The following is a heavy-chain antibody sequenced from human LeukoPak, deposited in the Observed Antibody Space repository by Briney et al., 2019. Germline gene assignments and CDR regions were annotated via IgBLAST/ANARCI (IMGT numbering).Heavy chain of an antibody. CDR1: GYTFTSYY. V-gene: IGHV1-46*01. CDR2: INPSGGST. J-gene: IGHJ4*02. Sequence: ASVKVSCKASGYTFTSYYMHWVRQAPGQGLEWMGIINPSGGSTSYAQKFQGRVTMTRDTSISTAYMELSRLRSDDTAVYYCARERYDSSGYYLTPDYWGQGTLVTVSS. CDR3: ARERYDSSGYYLTPDY. D-gene: IGHD3-22*01.